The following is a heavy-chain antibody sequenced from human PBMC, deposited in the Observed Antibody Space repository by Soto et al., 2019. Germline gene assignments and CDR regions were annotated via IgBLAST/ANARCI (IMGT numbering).Heavy chain of an antibody. D-gene: IGHD6-13*01. CDR2: IHYSGST. CDR3: ARAWTATAGWANWFDR. J-gene: IGHJ5*02. V-gene: IGHV4-31*02. Sequence: SETLSLTWTVSGGSIRGEGYYWSWIRQYSGRSLEWIGYIHYSGSTYSNPSLKSRVTISVDTSKTQFFLKLTSVTAADTAVYYCARAWTATAGWANWFDRWGQGTLVTVSS. CDR1: GGSIRGEGYY.